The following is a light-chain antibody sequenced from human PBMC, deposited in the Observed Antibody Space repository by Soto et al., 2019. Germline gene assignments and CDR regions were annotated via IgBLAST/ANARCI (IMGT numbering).Light chain of an antibody. CDR2: GAS. J-gene: IGKJ5*01. Sequence: EIVLTQSPGTLSLSPGERATLSCRASQSVSSSYLAWYQQKPGQAPRLLIYGASSRATGIPDRFSGSGSGTDFTLTISRLEPEDSAVYFCQQYGSSPVTFGQGTRLEIK. CDR3: QQYGSSPVT. CDR1: QSVSSSY. V-gene: IGKV3-20*01.